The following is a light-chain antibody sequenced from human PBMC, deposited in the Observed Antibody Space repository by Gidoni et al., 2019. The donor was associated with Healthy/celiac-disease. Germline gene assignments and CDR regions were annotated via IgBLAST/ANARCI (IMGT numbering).Light chain of an antibody. Sequence: ELVMSHSPATLSVSPGERATLSCRASQSVSSNLAWYQQKPGQAPRLLIYGASTRVTGIPARFSGSGSGTEFTLTISSLQSEDFAVYYCQQYNNWPPYTFXQXTKLEIK. V-gene: IGKV3-15*01. J-gene: IGKJ2*01. CDR2: GAS. CDR3: QQYNNWPPYT. CDR1: QSVSSN.